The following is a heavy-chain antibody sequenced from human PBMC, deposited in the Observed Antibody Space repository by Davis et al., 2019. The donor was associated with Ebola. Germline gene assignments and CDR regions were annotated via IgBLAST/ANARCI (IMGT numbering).Heavy chain of an antibody. D-gene: IGHD3-16*01. J-gene: IGHJ6*02. Sequence: ASVKVSCKASGYTFTSYGISWVRQAPGQGLERMGRINPNSGDTNYAQKFQGRVTMTRDTSISTAYMELSSLRSEDTAVYYCARDRVMYYYYYGMDVWGQGTTVTVSS. CDR3: ARDRVMYYYYYGMDV. CDR1: GYTFTSYG. CDR2: INPNSGDT. V-gene: IGHV1-2*06.